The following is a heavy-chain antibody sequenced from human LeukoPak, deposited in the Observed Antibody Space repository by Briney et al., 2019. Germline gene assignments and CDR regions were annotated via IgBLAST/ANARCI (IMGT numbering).Heavy chain of an antibody. V-gene: IGHV4-59*13. CDR3: AREAVGSSGYYPFDY. Sequence: PSETLSLTCTVSGDSIINYNWSWIRQPPGKGLEWIGYIFYIGSTNYNPSLKSRVTISLDTSKNQFSLDLSSVTAADTAVYYCAREAVGSSGYYPFDYWGQGILVTVSS. CDR1: GDSIINYN. CDR2: IFYIGST. J-gene: IGHJ4*02. D-gene: IGHD3-22*01.